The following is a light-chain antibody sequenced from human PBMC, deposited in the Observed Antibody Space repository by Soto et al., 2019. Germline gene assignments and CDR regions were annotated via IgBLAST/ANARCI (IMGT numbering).Light chain of an antibody. V-gene: IGKV3-20*01. J-gene: IGKJ1*01. CDR1: QSVSSRY. CDR3: QQYDSSTWT. CDR2: GAS. Sequence: EVVLTQSQGTLSLSPGERATLSCRASQSVSSRYLAWYQQKPGQSPRLLIYGASNRASGISDRFSGIGSGTDFTLTIYRLENEDFAVYDGQQYDSSTWTFGQGPKVDIK.